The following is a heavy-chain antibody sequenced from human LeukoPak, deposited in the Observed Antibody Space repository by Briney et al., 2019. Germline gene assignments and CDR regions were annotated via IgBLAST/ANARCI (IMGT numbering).Heavy chain of an antibody. CDR3: AREPVGYYGGNSGYFDY. CDR2: IYYSGST. Sequence: SETLSLTCTVSGGSISSSSYYWGWLRQPPGKGLEWIGSIYYSGSTYYNPSLKSRVTISVDTSKNQFSLKLSSVTAADTAVYYCAREPVGYYGGNSGYFDYWGQGTLVTVSS. D-gene: IGHD4-23*01. J-gene: IGHJ4*02. V-gene: IGHV4-39*07. CDR1: GGSISSSSYY.